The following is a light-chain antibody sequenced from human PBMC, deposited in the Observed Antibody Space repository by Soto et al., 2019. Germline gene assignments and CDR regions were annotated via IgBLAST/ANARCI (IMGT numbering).Light chain of an antibody. J-gene: IGKJ4*01. Sequence: DIVMTQSPDSLAVSLGERATINCRSIQSVSDNQNYLAWYQQKPGPPPKLRSDWASTRKSGVPDRFSGSGSGKDFTLTISSLQAEDVSIYYCQQYYETPLTVGGGTKVDIK. CDR2: WAS. V-gene: IGKV4-1*01. CDR1: QSVSDNQNY. CDR3: QQYYETPLT.